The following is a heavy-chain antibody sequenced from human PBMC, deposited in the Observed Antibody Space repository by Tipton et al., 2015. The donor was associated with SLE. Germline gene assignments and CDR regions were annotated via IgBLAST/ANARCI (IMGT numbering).Heavy chain of an antibody. V-gene: IGHV4-34*01. Sequence: TLSLTCTVHGGPFGGYFWTWIRQPPGKGLEWIGESNPGGSSNYSPSLKSRVSISLDTSENQFSLKLSSVTAADTAVYYCARGPDYDYIWGSGFDYWGQGTLVTVSS. CDR3: ARGPDYDYIWGSGFDY. CDR1: GGPFGGYF. J-gene: IGHJ4*02. CDR2: SNPGGSS. D-gene: IGHD3-16*01.